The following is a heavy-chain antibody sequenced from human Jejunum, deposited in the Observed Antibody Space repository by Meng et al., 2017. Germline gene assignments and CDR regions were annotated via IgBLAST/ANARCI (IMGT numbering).Heavy chain of an antibody. D-gene: IGHD6-13*01. CDR1: GGSISTAGYY. Sequence: QLQLQESVPGLVKPSETLSLTCAVSGGSISTAGYYWGWIRQSPGKGLEWIGSIFYSGTTYYNPSLKSRVTISIDTSKNQFSLKMNSVTAADTAVYYCARDTAGFGPWGQGTLVTVSS. V-gene: IGHV4-39*07. CDR3: ARDTAGFGP. J-gene: IGHJ5*02. CDR2: IFYSGTT.